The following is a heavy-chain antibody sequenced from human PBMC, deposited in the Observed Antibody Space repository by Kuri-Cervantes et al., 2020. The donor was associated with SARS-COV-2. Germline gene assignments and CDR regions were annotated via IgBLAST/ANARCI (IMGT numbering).Heavy chain of an antibody. V-gene: IGHV3-21*01. J-gene: IGHJ4*02. CDR2: ISSSSSYI. CDR3: ARGSSSTYFDY. CDR1: GFTFSSYS. D-gene: IGHD6-6*01. Sequence: GGSLRLSCAASGFTFSSYSMNRVRQAPGKGLEWVSSISSSSSYIYYADSVKGRFTISRDNAKNSLYLQMNSLRAEDTAVYYCARGSSSTYFDYWGQGTLVTVSS.